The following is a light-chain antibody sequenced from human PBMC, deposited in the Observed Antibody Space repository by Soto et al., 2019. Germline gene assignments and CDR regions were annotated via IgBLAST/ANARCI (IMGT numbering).Light chain of an antibody. V-gene: IGKV1-39*01. CDR3: QQTYNTPLT. J-gene: IGKJ1*01. CDR2: AAS. Sequence: DIQMTQSPSSLSASVGDRVTITCRASQTISGYLNWYQQKPGKAPELLIYAASSLQSGVPSRFSGSGSGTDFTLTISSLQPEDFATYYCQQTYNTPLTFGQGTKVDIK. CDR1: QTISGY.